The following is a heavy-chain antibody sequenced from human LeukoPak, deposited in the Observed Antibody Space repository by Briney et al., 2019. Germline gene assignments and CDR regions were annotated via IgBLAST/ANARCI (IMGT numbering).Heavy chain of an antibody. CDR3: ARHWSHSVAQFGRSYWFDP. CDR1: GGSISGYY. J-gene: IGHJ5*02. CDR2: MDTSGHT. V-gene: IGHV4-4*07. Sequence: SETLSLTCIVTGGSISGYYWSWIRQPAGKGLEWIGHMDTSGHTNYNSSLMSRVTMSVDTSKNQFSLRLTSVTAADTAVYYCARHWSHSVAQFGRSYWFDPWGQGTLVSVSS. D-gene: IGHD2-15*01.